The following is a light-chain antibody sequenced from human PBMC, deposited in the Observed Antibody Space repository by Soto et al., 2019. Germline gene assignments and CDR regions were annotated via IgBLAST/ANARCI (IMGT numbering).Light chain of an antibody. J-gene: IGKJ2*01. CDR2: GTS. Sequence: EGVLTQSPGTLSLSPGERVTLSCRASQSVSSRYLAWYQQKPGQAPRLVIYGTSIRATGIPDRFSGSGSGTDFTLTISRLEPEDFAVYYCEQYASSPLYTFGRGTKLEIK. CDR1: QSVSSRY. V-gene: IGKV3-20*01. CDR3: EQYASSPLYT.